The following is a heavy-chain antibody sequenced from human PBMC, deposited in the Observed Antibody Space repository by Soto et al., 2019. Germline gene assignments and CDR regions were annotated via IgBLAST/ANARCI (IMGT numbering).Heavy chain of an antibody. D-gene: IGHD2-15*01. CDR2: ISYDGINQ. CDR1: GFTFSTYG. Sequence: QVQLVESGGGVAQPGRSLRLSCAASGFTFSTYGMHWVRQAPGKGLEWVAVISYDGINQFYADSVKGRFAISRDNSKNTLYLQMNSLRAEDTAGYYWAKGRDEFGGNGDASEVWGQGTMVTVSS. CDR3: AKGRDEFGGNGDASEV. V-gene: IGHV3-30*18. J-gene: IGHJ3*01.